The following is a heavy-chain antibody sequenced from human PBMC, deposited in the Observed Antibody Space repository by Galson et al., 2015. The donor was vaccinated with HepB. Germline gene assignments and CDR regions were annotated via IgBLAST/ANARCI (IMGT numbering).Heavy chain of an antibody. CDR1: GFTFSRYW. CDR2: IKHDGSEV. Sequence: LRLSCAASGFTFSRYWMTWVRQAPGRGLECVANIKHDGSEVYYVDSVKGRFSISRDDATSSVYLQMDSLRAEDTGVYYCARGGGQSLEWVSLVAYYHFMDVWGTGTTVTVSS. J-gene: IGHJ6*03. V-gene: IGHV3-7*01. D-gene: IGHD3-3*01. CDR3: ARGGGQSLEWVSLVAYYHFMDV.